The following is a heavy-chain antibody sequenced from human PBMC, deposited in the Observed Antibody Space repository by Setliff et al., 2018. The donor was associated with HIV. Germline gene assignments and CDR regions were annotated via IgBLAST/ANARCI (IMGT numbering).Heavy chain of an antibody. CDR2: ISSSGSTI. Sequence: GGSLRLSCAASGFTFDDYTMHWVRQAPGKGLEWVSSISSSGSTIYYADSVKGRFTISRDNAKNSLYLQMNSLRAEDTAVYYCARDPDYYDSSGPDDAFDIWGQGTMVTVSS. CDR3: ARDPDYYDSSGPDDAFDI. CDR1: GFTFDDYT. D-gene: IGHD3-22*01. V-gene: IGHV3-48*04. J-gene: IGHJ3*02.